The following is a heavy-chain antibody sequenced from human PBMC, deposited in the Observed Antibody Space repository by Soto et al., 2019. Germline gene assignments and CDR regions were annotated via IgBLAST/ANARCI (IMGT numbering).Heavy chain of an antibody. CDR3: AREKAPTVVTSYFFDY. V-gene: IGHV1-2*02. CDR2: INPNSGAT. J-gene: IGHJ4*01. Sequence: VASVKVSCKASEYTFTEYYMHWVRQAPGQGLEWMGWINPNSGATNFAQNFQGRVTMTRDTSISAAYMELSRLRSDDTAIYYCAREKAPTVVTSYFFDYWGQGTLVTVSS. D-gene: IGHD4-17*01. CDR1: EYTFTEYY.